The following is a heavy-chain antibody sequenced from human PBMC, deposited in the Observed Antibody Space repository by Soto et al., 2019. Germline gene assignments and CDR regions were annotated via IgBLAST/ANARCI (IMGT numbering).Heavy chain of an antibody. CDR1: GFTFSSYA. J-gene: IGHJ4*02. D-gene: IGHD3-22*01. V-gene: IGHV3-23*01. CDR2: INASGGNT. Sequence: EVSLRLSCVASGFTFSSYAMSWDRQSPGNGLESVSAINASGGNTSYADSVKGRFTISRDNSKNTLYLQMNSLRAEDTALYYCAKDALYYYDSSGHQDFFDYWGQGTLVTVSS. CDR3: AKDALYYYDSSGHQDFFDY.